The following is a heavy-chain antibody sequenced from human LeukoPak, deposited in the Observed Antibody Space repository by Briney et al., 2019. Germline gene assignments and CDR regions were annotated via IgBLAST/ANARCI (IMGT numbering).Heavy chain of an antibody. CDR3: AKDLSYTSGASDH. J-gene: IGHJ4*02. Sequence: GGSLRLSCEASGFTFTNYAMSWVRQAPGKGLEWVSTITDDGYNTYSADSVKGRITFSRDNSKNTLSLQLRSLRAEDTAVYYCAKDLSYTSGASDHWGQGTLVTVSS. CDR1: GFTFTNYA. CDR2: ITDDGYNT. D-gene: IGHD6-19*01. V-gene: IGHV3-23*01.